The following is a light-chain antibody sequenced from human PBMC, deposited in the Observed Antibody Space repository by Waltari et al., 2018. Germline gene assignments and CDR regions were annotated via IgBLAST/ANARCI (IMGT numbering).Light chain of an antibody. V-gene: IGLV1-40*01. Sequence: QSVPTQPPSMSADPGPPVTIPRSGSSSNILAIFPVISYQQLPGTAPRLLIHGNINRPSGVPDRFSGSKSGTSASLSITGLQAEDEADYYCQSYDSSLSGGVFGGGTKLAVL. CDR2: GNI. CDR3: QSYDSSLSGGV. J-gene: IGLJ2*01. CDR1: SSNILAIFP.